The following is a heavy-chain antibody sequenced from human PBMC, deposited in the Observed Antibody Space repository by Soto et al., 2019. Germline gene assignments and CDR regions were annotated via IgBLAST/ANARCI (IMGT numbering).Heavy chain of an antibody. Sequence: SQTLSLPSAISGDSVSGNTASWKWVRQSRSRCLEWLGRTYYRSKWYKDYAVSVKSRTTITPDTSKNPFSLQLNSVTPEDPAEYYCARAYSSIWDYWGQGTLVTVSS. CDR3: ARAYSSIWDY. CDR1: GDSVSGNTAS. V-gene: IGHV6-1*01. J-gene: IGHJ4*02. CDR2: TYYRSKWYK. D-gene: IGHD6-13*01.